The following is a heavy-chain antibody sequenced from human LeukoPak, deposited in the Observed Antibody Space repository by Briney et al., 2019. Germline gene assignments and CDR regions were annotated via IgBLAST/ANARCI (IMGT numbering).Heavy chain of an antibody. CDR3: ARRGGWYSRANWLDP. V-gene: IGHV3-20*04. J-gene: IGHJ5*02. CDR1: GFTFDDYG. CDR2: INWNGGST. D-gene: IGHD6-19*01. Sequence: PGRSLRLSCAASGFTFDDYGMSWVREAPGKGLEWVSGINWNGGSTGYADSVKGRFTISRDNAKNSLYLQMNSLRAEDTALYSCARRGGWYSRANWLDPWGQGTVVTVSS.